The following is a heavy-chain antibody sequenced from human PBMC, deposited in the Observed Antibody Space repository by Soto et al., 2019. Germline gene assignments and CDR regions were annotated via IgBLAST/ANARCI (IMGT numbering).Heavy chain of an antibody. CDR3: AKGALVGPDAFDI. Sequence: GGSLRLSCAASGFTFSSYGMHWVRQAPGKGLEWVAVISYDGSNKYYADSVKGRFTISRDNSKNTLYLQMNSLRAEDTAVYYCAKGALVGPDAFDIWGQGTMVTVSS. CDR1: GFTFSSYG. J-gene: IGHJ3*02. D-gene: IGHD1-26*01. CDR2: ISYDGSNK. V-gene: IGHV3-30*18.